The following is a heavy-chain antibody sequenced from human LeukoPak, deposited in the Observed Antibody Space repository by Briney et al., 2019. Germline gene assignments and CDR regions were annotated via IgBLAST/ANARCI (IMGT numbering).Heavy chain of an antibody. CDR2: ITGSGTT. Sequence: PGGTLRLSCAASGLMFSNYGMNWVRLAPGKGLEGVSGITGSGTTYYADSVKGRFTISRDNANNSLYLQMNSLRAEDTAVYYCARGELAYCGGDCYPGHDYWGQGTLVTVSS. CDR1: GLMFSNYG. D-gene: IGHD2-21*02. V-gene: IGHV3-69-1*01. J-gene: IGHJ4*02. CDR3: ARGELAYCGGDCYPGHDY.